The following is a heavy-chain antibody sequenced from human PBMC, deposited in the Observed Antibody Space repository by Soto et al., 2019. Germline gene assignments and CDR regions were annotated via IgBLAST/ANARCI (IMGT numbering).Heavy chain of an antibody. V-gene: IGHV1-46*01. CDR2: INPASGST. CDR1: GYTFTHYY. D-gene: IGHD6-13*01. J-gene: IGHJ4*02. Sequence: QVQLVQSGAEVKKPGASVKLSCRTSGYTFTHYYIHWVLQAPGQGLEWLAIINPASGSTNYAQDFQGRVTLTMDTSTTTVYMELSGLRAEDTAIFYCARDLAAGDYWGQGTLVTVSS. CDR3: ARDLAAGDY.